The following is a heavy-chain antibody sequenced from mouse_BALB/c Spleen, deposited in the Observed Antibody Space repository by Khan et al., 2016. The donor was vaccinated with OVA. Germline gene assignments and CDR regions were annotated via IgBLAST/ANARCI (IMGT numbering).Heavy chain of an antibody. CDR2: ISGTGIYT. D-gene: IGHD2-10*01. CDR1: GFAFRSYD. Sequence: VQLKESGGGLVKPGGSLKLSCAPSGFAFRSYDMSWVRQTPEKRLEWVATISGTGIYTYYPDSVKGRFTISRDNARNTLYLQMSSLRSEDTALYYCARPSYYGNPWFTYWGQGTLVTVSA. CDR3: ARPSYYGNPWFTY. V-gene: IGHV5-9*02. J-gene: IGHJ3*01.